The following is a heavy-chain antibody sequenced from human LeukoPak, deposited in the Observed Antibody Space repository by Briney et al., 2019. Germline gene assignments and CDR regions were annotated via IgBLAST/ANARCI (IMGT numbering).Heavy chain of an antibody. CDR2: VYYSGST. V-gene: IGHV4-59*08. CDR1: GGSISPYY. CDR3: VRPRRGSGWADAFDI. D-gene: IGHD6-19*01. J-gene: IGHJ3*02. Sequence: SETLSLTCTVSGGSISPYYWSWIRQPPGKGLEWIGYVYYSGSTNYNPSLKSRVTMSVDTSKNQFSLKLSSVTAADTAVYYCVRPRRGSGWADAFDIWGQGTMVTVSS.